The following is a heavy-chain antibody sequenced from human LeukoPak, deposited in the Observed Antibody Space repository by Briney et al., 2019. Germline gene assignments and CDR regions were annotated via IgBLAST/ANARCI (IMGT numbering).Heavy chain of an antibody. V-gene: IGHV3-30*04. CDR3: ARDGAALYYYYGMDV. Sequence: GGSLRLSCAAPGFTFSSYAMHWVRQAPGKGLEWVAVISYDGSNKYYADSVKGRFTISRDNSKNTLYLQMNSLRAEDTAVYYCARDGAALYYYYGMDVWGQGTTVTVSS. CDR2: ISYDGSNK. J-gene: IGHJ6*02. D-gene: IGHD2-15*01. CDR1: GFTFSSYA.